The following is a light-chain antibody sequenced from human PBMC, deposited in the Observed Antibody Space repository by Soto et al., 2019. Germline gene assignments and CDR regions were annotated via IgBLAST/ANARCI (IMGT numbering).Light chain of an antibody. CDR1: VLAKEY. Sequence: SYELTQPSSASVSPGQTARITCSGAVLAKEYSRWLQQKPGQAPVVVIYKDTERPSGIPERFSGSISGTTVTLTISGAQVEDEADYYCYSTADNTEVFGGGTKLTVL. V-gene: IGLV3-27*01. J-gene: IGLJ2*01. CDR2: KDT. CDR3: YSTADNTEV.